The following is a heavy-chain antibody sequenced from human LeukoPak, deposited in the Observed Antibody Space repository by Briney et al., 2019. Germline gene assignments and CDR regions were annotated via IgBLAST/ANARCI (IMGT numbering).Heavy chain of an antibody. J-gene: IGHJ4*02. CDR3: ATLYCTSTKCLEY. Sequence: SETLSLTCAVYGGPFIDHFWSWVRQPPGKGLEWIGEINHRGNTRYSPSLKSRVAISHDMSKKQFSLNVSSVTAADTAIYYCATLYCTSTKCLEYWGRGSLVTVSS. CDR2: INHRGNT. V-gene: IGHV4-34*01. D-gene: IGHD2-8*01. CDR1: GGPFIDHF.